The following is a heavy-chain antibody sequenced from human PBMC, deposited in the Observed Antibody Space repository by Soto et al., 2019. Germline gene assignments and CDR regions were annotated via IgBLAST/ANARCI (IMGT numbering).Heavy chain of an antibody. CDR2: NSGSGGGT. CDR1: GFNFITYA. Sequence: GGSQRLSYGASGFNFITYAVRWVRPAPGKGLEWVSANSGSGGGTYYADSVKGRFTISRDNSKNTVYLQMSSLRAEDTAVYYCAKPSYIFGVVITGAFDYWSQGTLVTVS. CDR3: AKPSYIFGVVITGAFDY. J-gene: IGHJ4*02. D-gene: IGHD3-3*02. V-gene: IGHV3-23*01.